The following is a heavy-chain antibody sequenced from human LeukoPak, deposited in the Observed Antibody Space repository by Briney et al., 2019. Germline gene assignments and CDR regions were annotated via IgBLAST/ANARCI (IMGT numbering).Heavy chain of an antibody. CDR3: AREDYDSSGYYSNFDY. V-gene: IGHV1-18*01. J-gene: IGHJ4*02. D-gene: IGHD3-22*01. CDR1: GYTFTSYG. CDR2: ISAYNGNT. Sequence: GASVKVSCKASGYTFTSYGISWVRQAPGQGLEWMGWISAYNGNTNYAQKLQGRVTVTTDTSTSTAYMELRSLRSDDTAVYYCAREDYDSSGYYSNFDYWGQGTLVTVSS.